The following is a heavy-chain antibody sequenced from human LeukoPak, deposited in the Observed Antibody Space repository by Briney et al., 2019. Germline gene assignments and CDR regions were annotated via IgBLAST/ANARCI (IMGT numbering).Heavy chain of an antibody. CDR1: GFTFSSYE. CDR2: ISSSGSTI. D-gene: IGHD4-23*01. Sequence: GGSLRLSCAASGFTFSSYEMNWVRQAPGKGLEWVSYISSSGSTIYYADSVKGRFTISRDNAKNSLYLQMNSLRAEDTAVYYCARVATVVTYYYYYYMDVWGKGTTVTISS. CDR3: ARVATVVTYYYYYYMDV. J-gene: IGHJ6*03. V-gene: IGHV3-48*03.